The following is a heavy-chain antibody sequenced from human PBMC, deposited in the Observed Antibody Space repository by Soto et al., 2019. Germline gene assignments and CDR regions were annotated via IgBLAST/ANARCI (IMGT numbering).Heavy chain of an antibody. Sequence: EVQLLESGGGLIQPGGSLTLSCVASGFPFSGYAMTWVRQAPXXXXXXXXGVGGSGVDTDYADSVKGRFTISRDNSKNTLYLQMNSLRAEDXXVXXXXXYXXXXXXXXXYYYXYWGQGTLVTVSS. CDR2: VGGSGVDT. V-gene: IGHV3-23*01. J-gene: IGHJ4*02. CDR1: GFPFSGYA. CDR3: XXYXXXXXXXXXYYYXY. D-gene: IGHD3-22*01.